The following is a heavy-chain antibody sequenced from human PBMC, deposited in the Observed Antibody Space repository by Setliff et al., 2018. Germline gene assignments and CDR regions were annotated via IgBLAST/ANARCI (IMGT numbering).Heavy chain of an antibody. Sequence: ASVKVSCKASGYTFTDYYIHWVRQAPGQGLEWMGWINPNSGGTNPAQRFQGRVTMPRDTSITTAYMELSSLRSEDTAVYYCATSGGITGTLMGYMDVWGKGTTVTVSS. CDR1: GYTFTDYY. D-gene: IGHD1-20*01. CDR2: INPNSGGT. V-gene: IGHV1-2*02. J-gene: IGHJ6*03. CDR3: ATSGGITGTLMGYMDV.